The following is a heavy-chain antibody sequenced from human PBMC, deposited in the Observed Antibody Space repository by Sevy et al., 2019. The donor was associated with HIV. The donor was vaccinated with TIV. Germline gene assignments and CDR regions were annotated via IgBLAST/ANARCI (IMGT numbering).Heavy chain of an antibody. Sequence: GGSPRLSCAASGFSFSSYWMHWVRQAPGKGLEWVANIKQDESEKYYAASVKGRFTISRDNAKNSVYLQMNSLRPEDTAIYYCARGNSGSFDYWGQGTLVTVS. CDR2: IKQDESEK. V-gene: IGHV3-7*03. D-gene: IGHD3-22*01. CDR1: GFSFSSYW. CDR3: ARGNSGSFDY. J-gene: IGHJ4*02.